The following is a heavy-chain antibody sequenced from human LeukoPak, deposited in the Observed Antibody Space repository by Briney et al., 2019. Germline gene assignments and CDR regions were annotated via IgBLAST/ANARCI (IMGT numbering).Heavy chain of an antibody. V-gene: IGHV3-43*01. D-gene: IGHD5-18*01. CDR3: AKPSNGYGPDWYFDL. J-gene: IGHJ2*01. CDR2: ISWDGGST. CDR1: GFTFDDYT. Sequence: PGGSLRLSCAASGFTFDDYTMHWVRQAPGKGLEWVSLISWDGGSTYYADSVKGRFTISRDNSKNSLYLQMNSLRTEDTALYYCAKPSNGYGPDWYFDLWGRGTLVTVSS.